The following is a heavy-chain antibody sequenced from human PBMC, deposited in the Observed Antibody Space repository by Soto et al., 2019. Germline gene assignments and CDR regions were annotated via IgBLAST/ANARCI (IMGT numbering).Heavy chain of an antibody. V-gene: IGHV3-33*01. CDR2: IWYDGSNS. J-gene: IGHJ6*02. CDR1: GFTFNNYG. D-gene: IGHD6-13*01. Sequence: PGGSLRLSCAASGFTFNNYGMHSVPQAPRKGLEWVAVIWYDGSNSYYAHSAKGRFTISRDNSKNTMYLQMSSLRAEGTAVYYCARRQISPPTRGAATASGAMDVWGQGTTVTV. CDR3: ARRQISPPTRGAATASGAMDV.